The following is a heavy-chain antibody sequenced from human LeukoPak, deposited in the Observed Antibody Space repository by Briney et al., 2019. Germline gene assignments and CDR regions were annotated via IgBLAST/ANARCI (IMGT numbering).Heavy chain of an antibody. J-gene: IGHJ5*02. CDR1: GGSISSGGYY. CDR3: ARDRRDGYIFLPGP. CDR2: IYYSGST. Sequence: PSETLSLTCTVSGGSISSGGYYWSWIRQHPGKGLEWVGCIYYSGSTYYNPSLKSRVTISVDTSKNQFSLKLSSVTAADTAVYYWARDRRDGYIFLPGPWGQGTLVTVS. D-gene: IGHD3-3*02. V-gene: IGHV4-31*03.